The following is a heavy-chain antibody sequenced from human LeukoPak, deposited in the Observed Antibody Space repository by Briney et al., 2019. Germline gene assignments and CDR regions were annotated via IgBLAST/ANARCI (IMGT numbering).Heavy chain of an antibody. CDR1: EFSFSDAW. CDR3: TTAPCSSISSYLDAFDI. V-gene: IGHV3-15*01. CDR2: SKSKTDGGTT. Sequence: GGSLRLSCAASEFSFSDAWMNWVRQAPGKGLEWVGRSKSKTDGGTTDYAAPVKGRFTIARDDSKNTVYLQMDSLKSEDTAVYYCTTAPCSSISSYLDAFDIWGQGTMVTVSS. J-gene: IGHJ3*02. D-gene: IGHD2-2*01.